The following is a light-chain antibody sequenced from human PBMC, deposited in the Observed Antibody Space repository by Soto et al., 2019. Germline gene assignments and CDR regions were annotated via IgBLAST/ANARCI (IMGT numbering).Light chain of an antibody. Sequence: EIVLTQSPGTLSLSPGERATLSCRSSQSFSSSYLAWYQQKPGQAPRLLIYGAPGRATGIPDRFSGSGSETDFTLTISRLEPEDFAVYYCQQFASPPITFGQGTRLEIK. CDR3: QQFASPPIT. V-gene: IGKV3-20*01. J-gene: IGKJ5*01. CDR1: QSFSSSY. CDR2: GAP.